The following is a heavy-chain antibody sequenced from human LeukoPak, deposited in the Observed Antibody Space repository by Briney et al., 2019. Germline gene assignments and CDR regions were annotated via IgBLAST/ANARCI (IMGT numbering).Heavy chain of an antibody. V-gene: IGHV1-69*05. CDR2: IIPIFGTG. J-gene: IGHJ4*02. CDR3: ARIEYSYGYDRYYFDY. D-gene: IGHD5-18*01. CDR1: GYTFTSYG. Sequence: ASVKVSCKASGYTFTSYGISWVRQAPGQGLEWMGGIIPIFGTGNYAQKFQGRVTITTDESTSTAYMELSSLRSEDTAVYYCARIEYSYGYDRYYFDYWGQGTLVTVSS.